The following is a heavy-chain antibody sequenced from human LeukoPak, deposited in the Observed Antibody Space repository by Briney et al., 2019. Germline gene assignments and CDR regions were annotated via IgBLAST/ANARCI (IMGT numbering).Heavy chain of an antibody. CDR1: GFTFGSYG. Sequence: PGGSLRLSCAASGFTFGSYGIHWVRQAPGKGLEWVAFIRNDGSNQYYAESVKGRFTISRDNSKNTLYLQVSSLRADDTAVYYCAKDRVAHCSGGTCSVDYWGQGTLVTVSS. V-gene: IGHV3-30*02. CDR3: AKDRVAHCSGGTCSVDY. CDR2: IRNDGSNQ. D-gene: IGHD2-15*01. J-gene: IGHJ4*02.